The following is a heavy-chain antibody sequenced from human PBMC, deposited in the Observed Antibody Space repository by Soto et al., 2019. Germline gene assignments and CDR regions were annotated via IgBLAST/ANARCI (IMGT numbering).Heavy chain of an antibody. J-gene: IGHJ6*02. V-gene: IGHV3-21*01. Sequence: PGGSLRLSCAASGFTLTSYSMNWVRQASGKGLEWVASISSSSSHIYYADSVKGRFTISRDNARNSLFLQMNDLRAEDTAVYYCVRERGLSSYYGMDVWGQGTTVTVYS. D-gene: IGHD3-10*01. CDR1: GFTLTSYS. CDR3: VRERGLSSYYGMDV. CDR2: ISSSSSHI.